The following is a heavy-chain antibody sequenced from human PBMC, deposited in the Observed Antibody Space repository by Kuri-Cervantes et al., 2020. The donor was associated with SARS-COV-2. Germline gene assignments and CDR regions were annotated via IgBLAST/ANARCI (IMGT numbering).Heavy chain of an antibody. D-gene: IGHD4-17*01. Sequence: GGSLRLSCVASGFTFRSYWMHWVRQAPGKGLVWVSRINGDGSTRTYANSVKGRFTISRDNAKNTLYLQMNSLRAEDTAVYYCAKRMNDYGDMRDYWGQGTLVTVSS. CDR2: INGDGSTR. CDR1: GFTFRSYW. CDR3: AKRMNDYGDMRDY. J-gene: IGHJ4*02. V-gene: IGHV3-74*03.